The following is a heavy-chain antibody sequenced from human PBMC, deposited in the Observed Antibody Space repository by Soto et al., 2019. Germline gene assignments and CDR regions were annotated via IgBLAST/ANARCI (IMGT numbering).Heavy chain of an antibody. Sequence: GGSLRLSCAASGFTFSSYWMSWVRQAPGKGLEWVANIKQDGSEKYYVDSVKGRFTISRDNAKNSLYLQMNSLRAEDTAVYYCARAVNSGWSEVGTFDYWGQGTLVTVSS. D-gene: IGHD6-19*01. J-gene: IGHJ4*02. V-gene: IGHV3-7*05. CDR1: GFTFSSYW. CDR3: ARAVNSGWSEVGTFDY. CDR2: IKQDGSEK.